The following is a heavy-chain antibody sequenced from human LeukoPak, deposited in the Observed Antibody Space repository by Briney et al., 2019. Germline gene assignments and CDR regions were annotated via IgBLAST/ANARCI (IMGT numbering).Heavy chain of an antibody. CDR1: GFSFRNYA. Sequence: GGSLRLSCEASGFSFRNYAMNWVRQAPGKGVEWVASISGTGGSTFYADFAKGRFIISRDNSKDTLSLQLNSLTGTDTAVYFCAKGSVAIPQFFKSWGRGILVTVSS. V-gene: IGHV3-23*01. J-gene: IGHJ5*02. CDR2: ISGTGGST. D-gene: IGHD2-21*01. CDR3: AKGSVAIPQFFKS.